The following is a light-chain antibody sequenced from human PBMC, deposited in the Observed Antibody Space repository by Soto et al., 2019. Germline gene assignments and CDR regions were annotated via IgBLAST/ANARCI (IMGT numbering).Light chain of an antibody. V-gene: IGKV3-20*01. J-gene: IGKJ1*01. CDR3: QQYGSSPWT. CDR1: QSVSSSY. Sequence: EIVLTQSPGTLSLSPGERATLSCRASQSVSSSYLAWYQQKPGQAPRPLIYGASSRAIGIPDRFSGSGSGTDFTLTISRLEPEDFAVYYCQQYGSSPWTGGPGTKVDIK. CDR2: GAS.